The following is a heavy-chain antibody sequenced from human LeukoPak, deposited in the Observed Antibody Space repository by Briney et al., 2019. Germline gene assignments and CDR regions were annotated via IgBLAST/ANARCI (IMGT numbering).Heavy chain of an antibody. J-gene: IGHJ4*02. CDR2: IYSGGST. V-gene: IGHV3-53*05. CDR3: AKGTTYYDFWSGHPFDY. Sequence: GGSLRLSCAASGFTDSSNYMSWVRQAPGKGLEWVSVIYSGGSTYYADSVKGRFTISRDNSKNMLYLQMNSLRADDTAVYYCAKGTTYYDFWSGHPFDYWGQGTLVTVSS. D-gene: IGHD3-3*01. CDR1: GFTDSSNY.